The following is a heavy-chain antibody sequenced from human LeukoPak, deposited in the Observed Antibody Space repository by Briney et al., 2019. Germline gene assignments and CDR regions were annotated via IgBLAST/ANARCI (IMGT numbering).Heavy chain of an antibody. J-gene: IGHJ3*01. CDR3: ARDPTGDYIGAFDF. Sequence: GGSLRLSCAASGFTFSRHWMDWVRQAPGKGLEWVANINEDGSVKQYVDSVKGRFTISRDNSENTLYLHMDSLRADDTAVYYCARDPTGDYIGAFDFPGQGTMVTV. CDR1: GFTFSRHW. D-gene: IGHD7-27*01. CDR2: INEDGSVK. V-gene: IGHV3-7*03.